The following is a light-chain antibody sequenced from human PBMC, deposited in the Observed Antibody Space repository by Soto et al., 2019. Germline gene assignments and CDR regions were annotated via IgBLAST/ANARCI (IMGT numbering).Light chain of an antibody. J-gene: IGLJ7*01. Sequence: QSVLTQPPSVSAAPGQKVTISCSGSSSNIGNNYVSWYQQLPGTAPKHLIYENNKRPSGIPDRFSGSKSGTSATLGITGLQTGDEADYYCGTWDSSLSVVFGGGTQLTV. CDR2: ENN. CDR3: GTWDSSLSVV. V-gene: IGLV1-51*02. CDR1: SSNIGNNY.